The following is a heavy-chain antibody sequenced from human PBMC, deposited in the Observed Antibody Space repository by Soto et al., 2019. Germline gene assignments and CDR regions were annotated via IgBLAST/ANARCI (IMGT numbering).Heavy chain of an antibody. CDR1: GGSISRSSYY. J-gene: IGHJ5*02. Sequence: NPSETLSLTCNVSGGSISRSSYYWGWIRQPPGKGLEWIGSMYYSGSTYYNPSLKSRVTISIDTPKNQLSLKLTSVTAVDTAVYYCSRRAPEGFDPWGQGTLVTVSS. CDR2: MYYSGST. V-gene: IGHV4-39*01. CDR3: SRRAPEGFDP.